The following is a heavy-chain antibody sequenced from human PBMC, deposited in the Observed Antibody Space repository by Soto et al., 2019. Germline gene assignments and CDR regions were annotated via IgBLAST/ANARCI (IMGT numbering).Heavy chain of an antibody. CDR3: ARGVNWEYYYHSSGMDV. D-gene: IGHD7-27*01. CDR1: GDSVSSNRAA. V-gene: IGHV6-1*01. Sequence: PTPTLSLTCAISGDSVSSNRAAWNWIRQSPSRGLEWLGRTYYRSKWYNDYAVSVKSRITINPDTSKNQFSLQLNSVTPEDTAVYYCARGVNWEYYYHSSGMDVCGQGT. CDR2: TYYRSKWYN. J-gene: IGHJ6*02.